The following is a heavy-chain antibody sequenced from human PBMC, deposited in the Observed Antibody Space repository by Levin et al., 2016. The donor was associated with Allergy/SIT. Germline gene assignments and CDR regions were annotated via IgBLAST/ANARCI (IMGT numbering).Heavy chain of an antibody. CDR2: INHSGST. Sequence: LRLSCAVYGGSFSGYYWSWIRQPPGKGLEWIGEINHSGSTNYNPSLKSRVTISVDTSKNQFSLKLSSVTAADTAVYYCARWGEDMEASPFDYWGQGTLVTVSS. CDR1: GGSFSGYY. D-gene: IGHD2-15*01. CDR3: ARWGEDMEASPFDY. J-gene: IGHJ4*02. V-gene: IGHV4-34*01.